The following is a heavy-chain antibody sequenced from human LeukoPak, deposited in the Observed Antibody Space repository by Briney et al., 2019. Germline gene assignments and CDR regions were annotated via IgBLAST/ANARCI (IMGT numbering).Heavy chain of an antibody. D-gene: IGHD6-13*01. J-gene: IGHJ4*02. CDR2: IKPDGSEK. CDR3: ARDKAHLAAAGFIDY. Sequence: GGSLRLSCAASGFTFSSYWMSWVRQAPGKGLEWVANIKPDGSEKYYVDSVKGRFTISRDNAKNSLYLQMNSLRAEDTVVYYCARDKAHLAAAGFIDYWGQGTLVTVSS. V-gene: IGHV3-7*01. CDR1: GFTFSSYW.